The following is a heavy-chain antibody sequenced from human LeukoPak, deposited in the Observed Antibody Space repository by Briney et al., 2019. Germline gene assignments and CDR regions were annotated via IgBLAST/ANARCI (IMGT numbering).Heavy chain of an antibody. D-gene: IGHD1-1*01. CDR1: GYSISGSNW. V-gene: IGHV4-28*01. CDR2: IYYSGST. Sequence: ASDTLSLTCAVSGYSISGSNWWGWIRQPPGKGLEWIGYIYYSGSTYYNPSLKSRVTMSVDTSKNQFSLKLSSVTAVDTAVYYCARKEGHQNVFDYWGQGTLVTVSS. J-gene: IGHJ4*02. CDR3: ARKEGHQNVFDY.